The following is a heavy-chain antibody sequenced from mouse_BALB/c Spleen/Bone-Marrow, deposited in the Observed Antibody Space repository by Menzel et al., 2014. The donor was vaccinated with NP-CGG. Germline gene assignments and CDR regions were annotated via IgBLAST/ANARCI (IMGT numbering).Heavy chain of an antibody. CDR1: GYSFTGHF. Sequence: LVESGPELVKPGASVKISCKASGYSFTGHFMNWVKQSHGKSLEWIGRINPYNGDTFYNQKFKGKATLAVDKSSSTAHMELLSLTSEDSAVYYCGRSGFYGSSYYDVWGAGTTVTVSS. D-gene: IGHD1-1*01. V-gene: IGHV1-37*01. CDR2: INPYNGDT. J-gene: IGHJ1*01. CDR3: GRSGFYGSSYYDV.